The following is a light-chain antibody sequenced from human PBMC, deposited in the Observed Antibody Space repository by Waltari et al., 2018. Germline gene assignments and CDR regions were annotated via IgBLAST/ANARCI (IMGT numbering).Light chain of an antibody. CDR1: SGSIATNY. V-gene: IGLV6-57*01. J-gene: IGLJ3*02. CDR2: EDN. Sequence: NFMLTQPLSVSESPGKTVTISCTRSSGSIATNYVQWYQQRPGSSPTAVIYEDNQRPSGVPDRFSGSIDSSSNSASLTISGLKTEDEADYYCQSYDNRNHWVFGGGIKLTVL. CDR3: QSYDNRNHWV.